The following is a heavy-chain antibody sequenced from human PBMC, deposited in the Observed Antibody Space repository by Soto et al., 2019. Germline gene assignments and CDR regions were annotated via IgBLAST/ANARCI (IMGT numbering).Heavy chain of an antibody. CDR2: ISYDGSNK. J-gene: IGHJ4*02. Sequence: QVQLVESGGGVVQPGRSLRLSCAASGFTFSSYGMHWVRQAPGKGLEWVAVISYDGSNKYYADSVKGRFTISRDNSKNTLYLQMNSLRAEDTSVYYCAKDRPYSYGPTRFDYWGQGTLVTVSS. D-gene: IGHD5-18*01. CDR1: GFTFSSYG. V-gene: IGHV3-30*18. CDR3: AKDRPYSYGPTRFDY.